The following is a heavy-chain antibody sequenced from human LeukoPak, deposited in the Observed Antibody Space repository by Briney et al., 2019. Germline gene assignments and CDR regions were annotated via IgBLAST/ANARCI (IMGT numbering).Heavy chain of an antibody. Sequence: ASVKVSCKASGYTFTSYGISWVRQAPGQGLEWMGWISAYNGNTNYAQKLQGRVTMTTDTSTSTAYMELRSLRSGDTAVYYCARDVAAAGNFDYWGQGTLVTVSS. CDR1: GYTFTSYG. V-gene: IGHV1-18*01. CDR3: ARDVAAAGNFDY. CDR2: ISAYNGNT. D-gene: IGHD6-13*01. J-gene: IGHJ4*02.